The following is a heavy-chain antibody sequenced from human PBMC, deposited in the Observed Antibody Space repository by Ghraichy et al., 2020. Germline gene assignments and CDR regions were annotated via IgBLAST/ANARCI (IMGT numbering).Heavy chain of an antibody. Sequence: GGSLRLSCAASGFTFSSYAMTWVRQAPEKGLEWVSAITDTGTNTYYIDSVRGRFTISRDNSKNMLSLQMNNLRPDDAAIYYCAKATLRSCRGASGYPLYYWGQGTRVTVS. CDR2: ITDTGTNT. D-gene: IGHD2-15*01. J-gene: IGHJ4*02. V-gene: IGHV3-23*01. CDR1: GFTFSSYA. CDR3: AKATLRSCRGASGYPLYY.